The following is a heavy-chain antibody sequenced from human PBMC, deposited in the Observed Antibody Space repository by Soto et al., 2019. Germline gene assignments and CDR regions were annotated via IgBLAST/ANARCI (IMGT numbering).Heavy chain of an antibody. J-gene: IGHJ6*02. Sequence: TVARKGCGYSFTGYWIGWLRQMPGKGLEWMGIIYPGDSDTRYSPSFQGQVTISADKSISTAYLQWSSLKASDTAMYYCARGPQTRRGQAYYYGMDVWGQGTTVTVSS. V-gene: IGHV5-51*01. CDR1: GYSFTGYW. CDR3: ARGPQTRRGQAYYYGMDV. CDR2: IYPGDSDT.